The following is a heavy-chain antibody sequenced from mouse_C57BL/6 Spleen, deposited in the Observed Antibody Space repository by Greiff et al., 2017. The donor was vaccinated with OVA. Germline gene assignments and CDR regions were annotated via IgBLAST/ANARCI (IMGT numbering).Heavy chain of an antibody. CDR2: INYDGSST. V-gene: IGHV5-16*01. D-gene: IGHD1-1*01. CDR3: ARVRDGSSWYFDV. J-gene: IGHJ1*03. CDR1: GFTFSDYY. Sequence: EVQRVESEGGLVQPGSSMKLSCTASGFTFSDYYMAWVRQVPEKGLEWVANINYDGSSTYYLDSLKSRFIISRDNAKNILYLQMSSLKSEDTATYYCARVRDGSSWYFDVWGTGTTVTVSS.